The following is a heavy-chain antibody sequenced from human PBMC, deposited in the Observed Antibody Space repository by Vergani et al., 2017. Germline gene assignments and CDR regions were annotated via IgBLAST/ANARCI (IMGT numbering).Heavy chain of an antibody. J-gene: IGHJ4*02. CDR3: ARGRGYSYGYGYCFDD. CDR1: GFPFSSYA. CDR2: ISSNGGSP. V-gene: IGHV3-64*01. Sequence: EVQLVESGGGLVQPGGSLRLPCAASGFPFSSYAMHWVRRAPGKGLEYVLAISSNGGSPYYANSWKGRFTISRDNSKNTLFLEMGSLRAGDMAVYYCARGRGYSYGYGYCFDDWGQGTLVTVSS. D-gene: IGHD5-18*01.